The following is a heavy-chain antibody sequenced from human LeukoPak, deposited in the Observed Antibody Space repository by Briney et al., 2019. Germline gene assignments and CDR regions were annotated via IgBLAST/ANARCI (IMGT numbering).Heavy chain of an antibody. CDR1: GYSFTGYY. J-gene: IGHJ6*03. D-gene: IGHD2-2*02. CDR2: INHNSGRT. Sequence: ASVKVSCKASGYSFTGYYVYWVRQAPGQGLEWMGWINHNSGRTNYPQKFQGRVTMTRDMSTSTVYMELSSLRSEDTAVYYCARVAAEVVGVPGAIGFGWLRRDYYYMDVWGKGTTVIVSS. CDR3: ARVAAEVVGVPGAIGFGWLRRDYYYMDV. V-gene: IGHV1-2*02.